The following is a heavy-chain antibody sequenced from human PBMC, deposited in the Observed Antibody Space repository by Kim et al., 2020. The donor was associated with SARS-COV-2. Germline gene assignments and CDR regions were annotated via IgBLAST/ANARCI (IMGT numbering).Heavy chain of an antibody. CDR1: GFSVSSNY. D-gene: IGHD7-27*01. V-gene: IGHV3-53*01. J-gene: IGHJ2*01. Sequence: GGSLRLSCAASGFSVSSNYMSWVRQAPGKGLEWVSVVYSSGASYYADSVRGRFAISRDNSKNTLYLQMNSLRAEDTAMYYCAREATGDLVHWYFDLWGRGTLVTVSS. CDR2: VYSSGAS. CDR3: AREATGDLVHWYFDL.